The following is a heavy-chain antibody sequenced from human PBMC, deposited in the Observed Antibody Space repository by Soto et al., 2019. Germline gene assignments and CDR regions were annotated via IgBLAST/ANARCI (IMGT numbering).Heavy chain of an antibody. CDR3: ARDFAYFDY. CDR2: VYHTGRT. Sequence: SETLSLTCTVSGGSFKSGSYSWSWIRQPPGKGLEWIGYVYHTGRTSYNPSLKSRVSISMDTSKNQFSLNLDSVTAADTAVYFCARDFAYFDYWGQGNLVTVSS. J-gene: IGHJ4*02. V-gene: IGHV4-61*01. CDR1: GGSFKSGSYS. D-gene: IGHD3-3*01.